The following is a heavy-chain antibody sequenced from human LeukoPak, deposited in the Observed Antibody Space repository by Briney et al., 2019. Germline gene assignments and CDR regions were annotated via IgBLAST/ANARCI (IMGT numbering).Heavy chain of an antibody. V-gene: IGHV3-23*01. CDR2: ISGSGTT. Sequence: GGSLRLSCAASGFTFSDYAMNWGRQAPGKGLEWVSAISGSGTTYYADSVKGRFAISRDNSKNTLYLQMNSLRAEDTAVYYCAKVLGGIYFDYWGQGTLVTVSS. CDR3: AKVLGGIYFDY. CDR1: GFTFSDYA. D-gene: IGHD3-16*01. J-gene: IGHJ4*02.